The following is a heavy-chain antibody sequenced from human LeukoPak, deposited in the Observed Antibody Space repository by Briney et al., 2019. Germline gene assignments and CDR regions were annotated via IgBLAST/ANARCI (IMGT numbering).Heavy chain of an antibody. V-gene: IGHV3-30*03. Sequence: GGSLRLSCAASGFTFSSHGMHWVRQAPGKGLEWVAVISYDGSNKYYADSVKGRFTISRDNSKNTLYLQMNSLRAEDTAVYYCARDSVAGVFDYWGQGTLVTVSS. CDR3: ARDSVAGVFDY. CDR1: GFTFSSHG. J-gene: IGHJ4*02. D-gene: IGHD6-19*01. CDR2: ISYDGSNK.